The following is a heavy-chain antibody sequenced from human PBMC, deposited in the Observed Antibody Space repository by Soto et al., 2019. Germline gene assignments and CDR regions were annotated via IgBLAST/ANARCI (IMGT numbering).Heavy chain of an antibody. CDR1: GDTFSSYT. CDR2: IIPSLGIA. D-gene: IGHD5-18*01. V-gene: IGHV1-69*02. CDR3: ARLTPRYSYCSYYYYGMDV. Sequence: QVQLVQSGAEVKKPGSSVKDSCKASGDTFSSYTIRWVRQAPGQGLGGMGMIIPSLGIANYAQKLQGRVTITADKSPSTAYMELSSLRSEDTAVYCWARLTPRYSYCSYYYYGMDVWGQGTTVTVSS. J-gene: IGHJ6*02.